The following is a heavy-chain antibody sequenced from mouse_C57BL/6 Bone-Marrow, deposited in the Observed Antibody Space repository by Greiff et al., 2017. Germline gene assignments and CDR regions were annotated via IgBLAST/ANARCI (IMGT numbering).Heavy chain of an antibody. CDR3: AREGGNYYGVCFDY. CDR1: GFTFSSYA. Sequence: EVKLMESGGGLVKPGGSLKLSCAASGFTFSSYAMSWVRQTPEKRLEWVATISDGGSYTYYPDNVKGRFTISRDNAKNNLYLQMSHLKSEDTAMDYCAREGGNYYGVCFDYWGQGTTLTVSS. V-gene: IGHV5-4*03. D-gene: IGHD2-13*01. CDR2: ISDGGSYT. J-gene: IGHJ2*01.